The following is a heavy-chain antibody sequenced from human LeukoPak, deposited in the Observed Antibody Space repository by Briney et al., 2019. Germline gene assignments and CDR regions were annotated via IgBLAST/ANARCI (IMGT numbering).Heavy chain of an antibody. CDR1: GFTFKNYI. CDR3: ARDHGSMVRGVIGRSSDYYYHYYMDV. Sequence: GGSLRLSCAASGFTFKNYIMNWVRRAPGKGREGVSSFSISSVYIYYADSVKGRFTISRDNAKNSLYLQMNSLRAEDTAVYYCARDHGSMVRGVIGRSSDYYYHYYMDVWGKGTTVTVSS. CDR2: FSISSVYI. V-gene: IGHV3-21*01. D-gene: IGHD3-10*01. J-gene: IGHJ6*03.